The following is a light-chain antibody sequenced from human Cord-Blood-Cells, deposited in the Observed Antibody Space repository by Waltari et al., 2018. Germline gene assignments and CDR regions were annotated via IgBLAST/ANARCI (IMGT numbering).Light chain of an antibody. V-gene: IGLV2-23*02. CDR3: CSYAGSSTWV. Sequence: QSALPQPASASGSPGQSITISCPGTRRDVGSFPLFSWYQQHPGKAPKLMVYEVSKRPSGVSNRFSGSKSGNTASLTISGLQAEDEADYYCCSYAGSSTWVFGGGTKLTVL. CDR2: EVS. J-gene: IGLJ3*02. CDR1: RRDVGSFPL.